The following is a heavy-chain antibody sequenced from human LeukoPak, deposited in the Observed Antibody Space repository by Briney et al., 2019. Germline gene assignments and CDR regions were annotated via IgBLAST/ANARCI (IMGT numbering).Heavy chain of an antibody. D-gene: IGHD5-18*01. Sequence: PGGSLRLSCAASGFTFRDYYMSWIRQTPGKGLEWVSYISSSGYTMYYTDSVRGRFTISRDNARSSLYLQMNSLRAEDTAVYYCARDLGYNYGDGMDVWGQGTTVTVSS. CDR2: ISSSGYTM. CDR1: GFTFRDYY. V-gene: IGHV3-11*01. CDR3: ARDLGYNYGDGMDV. J-gene: IGHJ6*02.